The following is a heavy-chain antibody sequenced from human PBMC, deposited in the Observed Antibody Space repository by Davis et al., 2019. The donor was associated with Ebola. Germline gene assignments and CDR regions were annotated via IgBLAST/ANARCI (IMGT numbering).Heavy chain of an antibody. CDR3: ASTSLG. CDR1: GGSFSGYY. J-gene: IGHJ4*02. D-gene: IGHD6-6*01. Sequence: SETLSLTCAVYGGSFSGYYWSWIRQPPGKGLEWMGEINHHGITSYNPSLKSRVSISLDTSKNQFSLRLRSETTADTAVYYCASTSLGWGQGTLVTVSS. CDR2: INHHGIT. V-gene: IGHV4-34*01.